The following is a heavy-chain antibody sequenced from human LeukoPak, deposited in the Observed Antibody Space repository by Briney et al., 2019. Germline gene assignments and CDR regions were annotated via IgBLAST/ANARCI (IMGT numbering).Heavy chain of an antibody. Sequence: ASVKVSCKASGYTFTGYYMHWVRQAPGQGLEWMGRINPNSGGTNYAQKFQGRVTMTRDTSISTAYMELSRLRSYDTAVYYCARSFSSKYYYDSSGYYLEYFQHWGQGTLVTVSS. J-gene: IGHJ1*01. V-gene: IGHV1-2*06. CDR1: GYTFTGYY. D-gene: IGHD3-22*01. CDR2: INPNSGGT. CDR3: ARSFSSKYYYDSSGYYLEYFQH.